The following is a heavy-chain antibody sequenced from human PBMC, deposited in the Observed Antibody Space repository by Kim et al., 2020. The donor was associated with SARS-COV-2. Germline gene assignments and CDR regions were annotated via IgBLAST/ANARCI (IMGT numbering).Heavy chain of an antibody. D-gene: IGHD5-18*01. CDR2: ISSSSSYI. J-gene: IGHJ4*02. CDR3: ARRPETAMAGIDY. V-gene: IGHV3-21*01. CDR1: GFTFSSYS. Sequence: GGSLRLSCAASGFTFSSYSMNWVRQAPGKGLEWVSSISSSSSYIYYADSVKGRFTISRDNAKNSLYLQMNSLRAEDTAVYYCARRPETAMAGIDYWGQGTLVTVSS.